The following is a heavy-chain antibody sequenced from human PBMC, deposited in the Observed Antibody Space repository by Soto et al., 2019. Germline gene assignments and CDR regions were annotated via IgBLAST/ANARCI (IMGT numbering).Heavy chain of an antibody. Sequence: PGESLKISCKGSGYSFTSYWIGWVRQMPGKGLEWMGIIYPGDSDTRYSPSFQGQVTISADKSISTAYLQWSSLKASDTAMYYCARLDILTGYYSPDAFDIWGQGTMVTVSS. CDR3: ARLDILTGYYSPDAFDI. CDR1: GYSFTSYW. J-gene: IGHJ3*02. D-gene: IGHD3-9*01. V-gene: IGHV5-51*01. CDR2: IYPGDSDT.